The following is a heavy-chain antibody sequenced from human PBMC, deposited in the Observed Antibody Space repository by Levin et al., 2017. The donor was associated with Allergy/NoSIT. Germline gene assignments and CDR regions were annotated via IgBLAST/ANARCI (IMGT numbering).Heavy chain of an antibody. J-gene: IGHJ6*03. V-gene: IGHV4-59*01. CDR2: IYYSGST. CDR1: GGSISSYY. Sequence: PSQTLSLPCAVSGGSISSYYWSWIRQPPGKGLEWIGYIYYSGSTNYNPSLKSRVTISVDTSKNQFSLKLSSVTAADTAVYYCAKCGNYYYYMDVWGKGTTVTVSS. D-gene: IGHD2-15*01. CDR3: AKCGNYYYYMDV.